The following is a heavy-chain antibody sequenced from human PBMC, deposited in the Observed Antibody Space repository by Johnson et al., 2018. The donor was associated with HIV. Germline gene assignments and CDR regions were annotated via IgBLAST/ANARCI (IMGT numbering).Heavy chain of an antibody. CDR2: ISYDGSNK. CDR3: AREISRYYYASDI. D-gene: IGHD3-10*01. Sequence: VQLVESGGGVVQPGRSLRLSCAASGFTFSSYGMHWVRQAPGKVLEWVAVISYDGSNKYYADSVKGRFTISRDNSRSTVYLHMINLRADDTALYYCAREISRYYYASDIWGQGTVVTVSS. V-gene: IGHV3-30*03. J-gene: IGHJ3*02. CDR1: GFTFSSYG.